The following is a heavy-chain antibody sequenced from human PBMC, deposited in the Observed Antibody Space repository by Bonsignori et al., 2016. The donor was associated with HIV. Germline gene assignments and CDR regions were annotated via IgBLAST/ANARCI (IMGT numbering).Heavy chain of an antibody. Sequence: GESLKISCAASGFTSSDYYMSWIRQAPGKGLEWISYISSSGSTIYYADSVKGRFTISRDNAKNSLYLQMNSLRAEDTAVYYCAHGYYYDSSGPYQANYWGQGTLVTVSS. V-gene: IGHV3-11*01. CDR3: AHGYYYDSSGPYQANY. CDR2: ISSSGSTI. J-gene: IGHJ4*02. D-gene: IGHD3-22*01. CDR1: GFTSSDYY.